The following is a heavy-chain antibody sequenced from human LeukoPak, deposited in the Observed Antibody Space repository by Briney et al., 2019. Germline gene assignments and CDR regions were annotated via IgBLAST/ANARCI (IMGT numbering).Heavy chain of an antibody. J-gene: IGHJ4*02. D-gene: IGHD3-10*01. CDR2: ISFGGIT. Sequence: SETLSLTCTVSGVSIRGAYCSWIRHSPGKGLEWSGQISFGGITNYNPSLTPRATISIDTSTTPFSLWLNSVTAAPTAVYYCARHKSGTATFDCWRQGTLIAVCS. CDR3: ARHKSGTATFDC. CDR1: GVSIRGAY. V-gene: IGHV4-59*08.